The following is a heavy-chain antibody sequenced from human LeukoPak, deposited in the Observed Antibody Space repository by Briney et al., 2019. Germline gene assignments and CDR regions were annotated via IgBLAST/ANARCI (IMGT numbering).Heavy chain of an antibody. J-gene: IGHJ5*02. CDR1: GYTFTNYG. D-gene: IGHD3-22*01. Sequence: GASVKVSCKASGYTFTNYGISWVRQVPGQGLEWMGWISAYNDTNYAQKFQGRVTMTTDTSTSTAYMELKSLRSDDTAVYFCAKWNYDSGGYSNYFDPWGRGPWSPSPQ. CDR3: AKWNYDSGGYSNYFDP. V-gene: IGHV1-18*01. CDR2: ISAYNDT.